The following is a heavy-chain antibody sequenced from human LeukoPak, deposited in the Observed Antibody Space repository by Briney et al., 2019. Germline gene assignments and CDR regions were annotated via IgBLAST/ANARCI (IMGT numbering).Heavy chain of an antibody. CDR1: GGSISGHY. D-gene: IGHD3-10*01. Sequence: SETLSLTCTVSGGSISGHYWSWIRQPPGKGLEWIGYIYYSGNTNYNPSLKSRVTFSVDTSKNQFSLELRSVTAADTAVYYCARDNGEIDWFDPWGQGTLVTVSS. J-gene: IGHJ5*02. V-gene: IGHV4-59*11. CDR2: IYYSGNT. CDR3: ARDNGEIDWFDP.